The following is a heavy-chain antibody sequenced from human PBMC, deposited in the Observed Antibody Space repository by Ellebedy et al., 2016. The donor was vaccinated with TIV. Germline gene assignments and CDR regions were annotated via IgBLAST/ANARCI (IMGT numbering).Heavy chain of an antibody. CDR1: GFTFSSYP. CDR2: ISYDGTTK. J-gene: IGHJ4*02. Sequence: PGGSLRLSCTVSGFTFSSYPIHWVRLAPGKGLEWVTLISYDGTTKYNADSVKGRFTISRDNSKHTVYLQMNSLGAEDTARYYCATSAVGHSHGYYFDYWGQGTLVTVSA. V-gene: IGHV3-30-3*01. D-gene: IGHD3-22*01. CDR3: ATSAVGHSHGYYFDY.